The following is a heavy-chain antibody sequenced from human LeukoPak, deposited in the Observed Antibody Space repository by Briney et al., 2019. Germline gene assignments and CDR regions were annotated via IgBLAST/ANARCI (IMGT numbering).Heavy chain of an antibody. J-gene: IGHJ6*02. Sequence: SETLSLTCTVSGGSISNYYWSWLRQPPGKGLEWIGYIYFSGTTNINPSLKSRVTISVDTSKNQFSLKLSSVTAADTAVYYCARHVSVVRGVIIHLYGMDVWGQGTTVTVSS. CDR3: ARHVSVVRGVIIHLYGMDV. CDR2: IYFSGTT. CDR1: GGSISNYY. D-gene: IGHD3-10*01. V-gene: IGHV4-59*08.